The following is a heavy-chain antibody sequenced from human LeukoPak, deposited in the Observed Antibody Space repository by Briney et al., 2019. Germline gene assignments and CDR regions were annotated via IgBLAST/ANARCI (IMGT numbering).Heavy chain of an antibody. J-gene: IGHJ4*02. D-gene: IGHD4-17*01. V-gene: IGHV1-24*01. CDR3: ATDLNGMTTVTTPPVV. CDR2: FDPEDGET. CDR1: GYTLTELS. Sequence: ASVKVSCKVSGYTLTELSMHWVRQAPGKGLEWMGGFDPEDGETIYAQKFQGRVTMTEDTSTDTAYMELSGLRSEDTAVYYCATDLNGMTTVTTPPVVWGQGTLVTVSS.